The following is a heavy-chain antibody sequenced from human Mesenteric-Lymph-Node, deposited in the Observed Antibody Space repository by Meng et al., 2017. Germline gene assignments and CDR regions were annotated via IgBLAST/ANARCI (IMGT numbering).Heavy chain of an antibody. CDR3: TTLYGDSIS. CDR2: IYHSGRT. V-gene: IGHV4-31*09. Sequence: QVQLQESGPGLVKPSQPLSLTCTVSGGSISSGGYYWSWIRQHPGKGLEWIGEIYHSGRTNYNPSVKSRVSMSVDKSQNHFSLRLSSVTAADTAVYYCTTLYGDSISWGQGTLVTVSS. D-gene: IGHD4-17*01. J-gene: IGHJ4*02. CDR1: GGSISSGGYY.